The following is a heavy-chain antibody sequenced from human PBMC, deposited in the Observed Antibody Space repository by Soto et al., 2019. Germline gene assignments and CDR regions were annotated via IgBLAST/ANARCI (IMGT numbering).Heavy chain of an antibody. J-gene: IGHJ6*03. D-gene: IGHD3-10*01. CDR2: ISGSGGST. CDR3: AKSSGSGRYYYYYMDV. CDR1: GFTFSSYA. Sequence: EVQLLESGGGLVQPGGSLRLSCAASGFTFSSYAMSWVRQAPGKGLEWVSAISGSGGSTYYADSVKGRFTISRDNSKNTRYLQMNSRRAEDTAVYYCAKSSGSGRYYYYYMDVWGKGTTVTVSS. V-gene: IGHV3-23*01.